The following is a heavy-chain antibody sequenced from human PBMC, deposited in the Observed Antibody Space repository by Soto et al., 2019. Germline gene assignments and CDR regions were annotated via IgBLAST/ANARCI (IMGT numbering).Heavy chain of an antibody. CDR3: ARAKELDY. J-gene: IGHJ4*02. CDR2: INWNSGSI. CDR1: GFTFDDYA. V-gene: IGHV3-9*01. Sequence: GGFLRLSCAASGFTFDDYAMHWVRQVPGKGLEWVSGINWNSGSIGYADSVKGRFAISRDNAKNSLHLQMNSLRSDDTAVYYCARAKELDYWGQGTLVTVSS. D-gene: IGHD1-1*01.